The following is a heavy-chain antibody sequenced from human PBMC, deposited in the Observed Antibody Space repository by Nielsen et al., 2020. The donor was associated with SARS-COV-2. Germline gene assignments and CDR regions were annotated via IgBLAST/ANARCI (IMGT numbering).Heavy chain of an antibody. J-gene: IGHJ6*02. CDR1: GFTISSSF. D-gene: IGHD7-27*01. Sequence: GESLNISCGASGFTISSSFMSWVRQAAGKGLDWVSAITTDGSTSHADSAKGRFTISRDNSKNTLYLQLNSLRAEDTAVYYCARDNWGRMDVWGQGTTVTVSS. V-gene: IGHV3-66*01. CDR2: ITTDGST. CDR3: ARDNWGRMDV.